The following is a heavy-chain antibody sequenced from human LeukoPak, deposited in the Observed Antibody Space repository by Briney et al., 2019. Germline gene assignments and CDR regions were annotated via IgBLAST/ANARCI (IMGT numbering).Heavy chain of an antibody. CDR1: GGSFSGYY. J-gene: IGHJ4*02. D-gene: IGHD3-22*01. Sequence: PSETLSLTCAVYGGSFSGYYWSWIRQPPGKGLEWIGEINHSGSTNYNPSLKSRVTISVDTSKNQFSLKLSSVTAADTAVYYCARHTHYYDSSGYFDYWGQGTLVTVSS. V-gene: IGHV4-34*01. CDR2: INHSGST. CDR3: ARHTHYYDSSGYFDY.